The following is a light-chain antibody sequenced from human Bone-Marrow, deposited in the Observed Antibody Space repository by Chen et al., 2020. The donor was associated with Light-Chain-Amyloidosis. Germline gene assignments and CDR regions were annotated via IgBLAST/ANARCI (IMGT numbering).Light chain of an antibody. J-gene: IGLJ3*02. V-gene: IGLV3-21*02. CDR1: NIGSTS. Sequence: SYVLTQPSSVSVAPGQTATIACGGNNIGSTSVHWYQQTQGQAPLLVVYDDSDRPSGIPERLSGSNSGNTATLTISRVEAGDEADYYCQVWDRSGDRPVFGGGTKLTVL. CDR3: QVWDRSGDRPV. CDR2: DDS.